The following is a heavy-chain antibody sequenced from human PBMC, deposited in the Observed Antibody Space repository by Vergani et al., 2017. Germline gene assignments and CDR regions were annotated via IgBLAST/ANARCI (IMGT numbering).Heavy chain of an antibody. V-gene: IGHV1-18*01. J-gene: IGHJ4*02. CDR3: ARVECSSTSCYRGGLDY. CDR2: ISAYNGNT. D-gene: IGHD2-2*01. CDR1: GYTFTSYG. Sequence: QVQLVESGAEVKKPGASVKVSCKASGYTFTSYGISWVRQAPGQGLEWMGWISAYNGNTNYAQKLQGRVTMTTDTSTSTAYMELRSLRSDDTAVYYCARVECSSTSCYRGGLDYWGQGTLVTVSS.